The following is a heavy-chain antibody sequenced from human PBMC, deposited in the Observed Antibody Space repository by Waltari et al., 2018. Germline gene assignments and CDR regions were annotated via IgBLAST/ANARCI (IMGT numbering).Heavy chain of an antibody. CDR1: GFTFSSYW. D-gene: IGHD2-2*01. V-gene: IGHV3-7*01. CDR3: ARDGAPCTSCYPGNWFDP. CDR2: IKQDGSEK. J-gene: IGHJ5*02. Sequence: EVQLVESGGGLVQPGGSLRLSCAASGFTFSSYWMSWVRQAPGKGLEWVANIKQDGSEKYYVDSVKGRFTISRDNAKNSLYLQMNSLRAEDTAVYYCARDGAPCTSCYPGNWFDPWGQGTLVTVSS.